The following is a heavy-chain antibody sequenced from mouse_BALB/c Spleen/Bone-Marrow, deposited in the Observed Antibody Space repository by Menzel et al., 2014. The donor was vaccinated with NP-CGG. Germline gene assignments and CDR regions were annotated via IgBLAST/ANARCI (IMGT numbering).Heavy chain of an antibody. CDR3: ARYDGYEAY. D-gene: IGHD2-3*01. CDR1: GHTFTSYW. J-gene: IGHJ3*01. Sequence: QVQLQHSGAELAKPGASVKMSCKASGHTFTSYWMHWVKQRPGQGLEWIGYINPSTGYTEYNQKFKDKAILTADKSSSTAYMQLSSLTSEDSAVYYCARYDGYEAYWGQGTLVTVSA. V-gene: IGHV1-7*01. CDR2: INPSTGYT.